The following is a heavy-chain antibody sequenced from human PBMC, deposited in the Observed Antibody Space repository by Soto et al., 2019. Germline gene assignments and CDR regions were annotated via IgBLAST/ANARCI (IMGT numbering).Heavy chain of an antibody. J-gene: IGHJ4*02. D-gene: IGHD5-12*01. CDR3: ARDEAYLRDGYNLWGLDY. V-gene: IGHV1-69*08. CDR1: GGTFSSYT. CDR2: IIPIPGIA. Sequence: QVQLVQSGAEVKKPGSSVKVSCKSSGGTFSSYTFSWVRQAPGQGLEWMGRIIPIPGIANYAQNFQGRLTITADRSTGTAYMDLSSLRSDDTAVYYCARDEAYLRDGYNLWGLDYWGQGTLVTVSS.